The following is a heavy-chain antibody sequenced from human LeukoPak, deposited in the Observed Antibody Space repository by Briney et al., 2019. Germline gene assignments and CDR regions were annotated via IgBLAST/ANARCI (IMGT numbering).Heavy chain of an antibody. D-gene: IGHD3-16*01. CDR1: GYTFTGYY. Sequence: ASVKVSCKASGYTFTGYYMHWVRQAPGQGLEWMGWISAYNGNTNYAQKLQGRVTMTTDTSTSTAYMELRSLRSDDTAVYYCLYTGSYYYMDVWGKGTTVTVSS. CDR2: ISAYNGNT. J-gene: IGHJ6*03. CDR3: LYTGSYYYMDV. V-gene: IGHV1-18*04.